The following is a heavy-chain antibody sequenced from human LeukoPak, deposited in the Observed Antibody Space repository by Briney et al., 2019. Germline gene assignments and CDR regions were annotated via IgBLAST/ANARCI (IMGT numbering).Heavy chain of an antibody. CDR2: IYYSGST. V-gene: IGHV4-39*01. J-gene: IGHJ5*02. Sequence: PSETLSLTCTVSGGSISSSSYYWGWIRQPPGKGLEWIGSIYYSGSTYYNPSLKSRATISVDTSKNQFSLKLSSVTAADTAVYYCARRGYSSSWYIPFDPWGQGTLVTVSS. CDR3: ARRGYSSSWYIPFDP. D-gene: IGHD6-13*01. CDR1: GGSISSSSYY.